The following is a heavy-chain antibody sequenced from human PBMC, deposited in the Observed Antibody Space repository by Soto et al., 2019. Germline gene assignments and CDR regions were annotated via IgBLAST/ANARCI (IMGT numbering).Heavy chain of an antibody. CDR3: AKNLPRTGRFDY. CDR1: GASITSTTYF. Sequence: PSKTLSLTCTLSGASITSTTYFWAWFRQPPGKGLEWVGSIYYSGRTYYNPSLRSRVTISVDRSKNQFSLTMSSVTAADTAVYYCAKNLPRTGRFDYWGQGTSVTVS. CDR2: IYYSGRT. J-gene: IGHJ4*02. V-gene: IGHV4-39*01.